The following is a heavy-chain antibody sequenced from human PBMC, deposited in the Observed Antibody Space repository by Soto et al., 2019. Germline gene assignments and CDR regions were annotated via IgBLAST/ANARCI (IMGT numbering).Heavy chain of an antibody. Sequence: QAQLQKWGAGLLKHSETLSLTCGVYGGSLSGYYWSWIRQPPGKGLEWIGEINPGGVTNYNPSLKRRITVSLDTSKNTVPRYLKSMSAADTAVYYCARVGIKMAIQSIDSGGPGTLVTVSS. CDR3: ARVGIKMAIQSIDS. CDR2: INPGGVT. V-gene: IGHV4-34*01. CDR1: GGSLSGYY. J-gene: IGHJ4*02. D-gene: IGHD2-21*01.